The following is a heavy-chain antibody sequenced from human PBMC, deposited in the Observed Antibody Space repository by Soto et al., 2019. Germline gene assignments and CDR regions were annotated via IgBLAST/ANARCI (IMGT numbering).Heavy chain of an antibody. Sequence: GGSLRLSCAGSGFTFSSYGMHWVRQGPGKGLGGGGVIWYDGSNKYYADSVKGRFTISRDNSKNTLYLQMNSLRAEDTAVYYCAREEDYVYYFDYWGQGTLVTVSS. J-gene: IGHJ4*02. V-gene: IGHV3-33*01. CDR1: GFTFSSYG. D-gene: IGHD4-17*01. CDR3: AREEDYVYYFDY. CDR2: IWYDGSNK.